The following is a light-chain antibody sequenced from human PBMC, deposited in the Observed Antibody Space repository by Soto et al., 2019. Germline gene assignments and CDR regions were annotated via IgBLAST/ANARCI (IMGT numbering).Light chain of an antibody. CDR2: AAS. Sequence: DIQMTQSPSSLSASVGDRVSITCRASQGIRDDLGWYQQKAGRAPKRLIFAASTLQSGVPFRFSGNGSGTEFSLTISGLQPEDFATYYCLQHNTYPYTFGQGTKLEIK. CDR1: QGIRDD. CDR3: LQHNTYPYT. J-gene: IGKJ2*01. V-gene: IGKV1-17*01.